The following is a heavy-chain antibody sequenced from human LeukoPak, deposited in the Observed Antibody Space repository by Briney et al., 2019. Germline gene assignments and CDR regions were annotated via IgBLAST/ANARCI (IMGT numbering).Heavy chain of an antibody. Sequence: GGSLRLSCAASGFTFSSYSMNWVRQAPGKGLEYVSAISSNGGSTYYANSVKGRFTISRDNSKNTLYLQMGSLRAEDMAVYYCARGLGNWNKNPYYFDYWGQGTLVTVSS. D-gene: IGHD1/OR15-1a*01. CDR2: ISSNGGST. CDR3: ARGLGNWNKNPYYFDY. J-gene: IGHJ4*02. V-gene: IGHV3-64*01. CDR1: GFTFSSYS.